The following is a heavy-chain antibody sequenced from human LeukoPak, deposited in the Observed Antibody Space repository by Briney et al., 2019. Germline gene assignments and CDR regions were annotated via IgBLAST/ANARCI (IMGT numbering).Heavy chain of an antibody. CDR3: ARGIRGSDPDY. CDR1: GLTFIDYY. D-gene: IGHD5-12*01. CDR2: ISSTDTT. J-gene: IGHJ4*02. V-gene: IGHV3-11*01. Sequence: GGSLRLSCAASGLTFIDYYMTWIRQAPGKGLEWVSYISSTDTTYYADSVKGRFTVSRDNAKNSLFLQMHSLRAEDTAVYYCARGIRGSDPDYLGQGTLLTVSS.